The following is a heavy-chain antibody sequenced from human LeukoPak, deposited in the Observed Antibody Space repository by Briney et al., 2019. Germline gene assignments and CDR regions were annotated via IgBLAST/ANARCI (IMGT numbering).Heavy chain of an antibody. J-gene: IGHJ4*02. CDR1: GGSISSYH. D-gene: IGHD3-10*01. CDR2: IDTSGST. CDR3: ARGTMVRGVKIQYYFDY. Sequence: PSETLSLTCSVSGGSISSYHWSWIRQPAGKGLEWIGRIDTSGSTNYNPSLKSRVTISVDTSKNQFSLKLSSVTAADTAVYYCARGTMVRGVKIQYYFDYWGQGTLVTVSS. V-gene: IGHV4-4*07.